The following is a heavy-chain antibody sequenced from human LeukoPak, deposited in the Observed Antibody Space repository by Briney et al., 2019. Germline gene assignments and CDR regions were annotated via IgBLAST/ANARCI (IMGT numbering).Heavy chain of an antibody. CDR2: INSDGSST. CDR3: ARGGFGIVVVSAIDY. Sequence: GGSLGLSCAASGFTFRNYWMHWVRQAPGKGLVWVSRINSDGSSTTYADSVKGRFTMSRDNAKNTLYLQMNSLRAEDTAVYYCARGGFGIVVVSAIDYWGQGTLVTVSS. V-gene: IGHV3-74*01. CDR1: GFTFRNYW. J-gene: IGHJ4*02. D-gene: IGHD2-21*01.